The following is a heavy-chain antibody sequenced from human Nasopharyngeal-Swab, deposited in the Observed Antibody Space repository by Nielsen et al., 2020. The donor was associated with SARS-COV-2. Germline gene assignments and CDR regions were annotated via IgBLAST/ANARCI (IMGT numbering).Heavy chain of an antibody. V-gene: IGHV4-31*11. CDR2: ISYSGST. CDR3: ARSPITMIVVVNAFDI. D-gene: IGHD3-22*01. CDR1: GGSFSGYY. J-gene: IGHJ3*02. Sequence: SETLSLTCAVYGGSFSGYYWSWIRQHPGRGLEWIGYISYSGSTYYNPSLKSRVTISVDTSKNQFSLRLSSVTAADTAVYYCARSPITMIVVVNAFDIWGQGTMVTVSS.